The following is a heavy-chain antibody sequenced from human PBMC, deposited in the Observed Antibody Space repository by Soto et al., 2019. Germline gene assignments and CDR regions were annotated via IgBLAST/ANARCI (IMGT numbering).Heavy chain of an antibody. CDR2: IYYSGST. J-gene: IGHJ4*02. V-gene: IGHV4-61*08. CDR1: GGTLSSSVCY. CDR3: ARLATRYYFDY. D-gene: IGHD1-1*01. Sequence: SVTLSLTCTVAGGTLSSSVCYWGWLRQPPGKGLEWIGYIYYSGSTNYNPSLKSRVTISVDTSKNQFSLKMSSVTAADTAVYYCARLATRYYFDYWGQGTLVTVSS.